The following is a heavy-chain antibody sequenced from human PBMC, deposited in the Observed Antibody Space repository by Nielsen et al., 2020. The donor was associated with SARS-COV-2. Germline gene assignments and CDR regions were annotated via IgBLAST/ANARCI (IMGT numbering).Heavy chain of an antibody. CDR2: IDPTASHT. D-gene: IGHD1-14*01. J-gene: IGHJ5*02. CDR1: GFSFTNYW. Sequence: KVSCMASGFSFTNYWISWVRPLPGKGLEWMGHIDPTASHTNYSPSFQGHVTISADNSLTTAYLQWSSLEASDSAMYYCARQPRSIISNWFEPWGPGSLVTVAP. V-gene: IGHV5-10-1*01. CDR3: ARQPRSIISNWFEP.